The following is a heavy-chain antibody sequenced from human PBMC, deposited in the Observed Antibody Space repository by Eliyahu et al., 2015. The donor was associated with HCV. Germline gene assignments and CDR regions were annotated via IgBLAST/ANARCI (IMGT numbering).Heavy chain of an antibody. D-gene: IGHD1-26*01. CDR3: GRHGVGYSIDS. CDR1: GFTFSSYX. J-gene: IGHJ4*02. Sequence: QVQLVESGGGVVQPGRSLRXSCAASGFTFSSYXLHWVRQAPGKGLEWVASISYDGGKKYYADSVEGRLTISRDNSKNTLYLQVKSLRAEDTAIFYCGRHGVGYSIDSWGQGTLVTVSS. V-gene: IGHV3-30-3*01. CDR2: ISYDGGKK.